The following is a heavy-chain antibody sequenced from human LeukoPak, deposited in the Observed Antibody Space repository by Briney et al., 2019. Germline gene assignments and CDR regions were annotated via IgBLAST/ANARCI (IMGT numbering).Heavy chain of an antibody. CDR1: GFTFSSYA. Sequence: GGSLRLPCAASGFTFSSYAMSWVRQAPGKGLEWVSAISGSGGSTYYADSVKGRFTISRDNSKNTLYLQVNSLRAEDTAVYYCATRGDTAMVTDYWGQGTLVTVSS. J-gene: IGHJ4*02. V-gene: IGHV3-23*01. CDR3: ATRGDTAMVTDY. CDR2: ISGSGGST. D-gene: IGHD5-18*01.